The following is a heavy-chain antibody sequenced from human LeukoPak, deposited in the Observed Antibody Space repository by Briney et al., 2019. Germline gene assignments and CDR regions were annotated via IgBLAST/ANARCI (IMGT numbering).Heavy chain of an antibody. CDR1: GFTVSSNY. Sequence: GGSLRLSCAASGFTVSSNYMSWVRQAPGKGLEWVSVIYSGGSTYYADSVKGRFTISRDNSKNTLYLQMNSLRAEDTAVYYCARANSGSYYGYFDYWGQGTLVTVSS. J-gene: IGHJ4*02. CDR3: ARANSGSYYGYFDY. CDR2: IYSGGST. D-gene: IGHD1-26*01. V-gene: IGHV3-53*05.